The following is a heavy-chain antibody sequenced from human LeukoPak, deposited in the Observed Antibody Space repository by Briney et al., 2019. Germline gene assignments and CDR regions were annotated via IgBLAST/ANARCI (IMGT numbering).Heavy chain of an antibody. Sequence: ASVKVSCKASGYTFTSYDINWVRQATGQELEWMGWMNPNSGNTGYAQKFQGRVTMTRNTSISTAYMELSSLRSEDTAVYYCARSSYSYGYMSVYYFDYWGQGTLVTVSS. V-gene: IGHV1-8*01. J-gene: IGHJ4*02. CDR1: GYTFTSYD. D-gene: IGHD5-18*01. CDR2: MNPNSGNT. CDR3: ARSSYSYGYMSVYYFDY.